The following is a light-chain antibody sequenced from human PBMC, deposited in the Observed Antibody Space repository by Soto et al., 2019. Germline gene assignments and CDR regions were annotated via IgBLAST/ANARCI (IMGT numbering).Light chain of an antibody. CDR2: EVS. CDR1: SSDVGDYDY. V-gene: IGLV2-14*01. J-gene: IGLJ2*01. Sequence: QSALTQPASVSGSPGQSITISCTGTSSDVGDYDYVSWYQQYAGKAPKMMIYEVSNRPSGVSNRFSGSKSGNTASLTISGLQAEDEADYSCSSYRSSNTLLFGGGTQLTVL. CDR3: SSYRSSNTLL.